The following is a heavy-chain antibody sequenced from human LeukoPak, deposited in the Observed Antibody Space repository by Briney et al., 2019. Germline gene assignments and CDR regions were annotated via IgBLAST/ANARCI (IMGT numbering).Heavy chain of an antibody. V-gene: IGHV3-64*01. Sequence: GGSLKLSCAASGFTFSRYAMHWVRQAPGKGLQFVSAISTSGGSTSYANSVRGRFTISRDNSKNTLHLQMGSLRAEDMAVYYCARDDGGYGLESHYYFYSMDVWGQGTTVTVSS. CDR1: GFTFSRYA. J-gene: IGHJ6*02. D-gene: IGHD3-10*01. CDR3: ARDDGGYGLESHYYFYSMDV. CDR2: ISTSGGST.